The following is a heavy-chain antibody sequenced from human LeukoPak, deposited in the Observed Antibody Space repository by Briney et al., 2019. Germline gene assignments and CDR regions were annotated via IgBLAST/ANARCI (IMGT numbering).Heavy chain of an antibody. CDR3: ARGEESQDWFDP. V-gene: IGHV1-69*13. J-gene: IGHJ5*02. CDR1: GGTFSSYA. CDR2: IIPIFGTA. Sequence: SVKGSCKASGGTFSSYAISWVRQAPGQGREWMGGIIPIFGTANYAQKFQGRVTITADESTSTAYMELSSLRSEDTAVYYCARGEESQDWFDPWGQGTLVTVSS.